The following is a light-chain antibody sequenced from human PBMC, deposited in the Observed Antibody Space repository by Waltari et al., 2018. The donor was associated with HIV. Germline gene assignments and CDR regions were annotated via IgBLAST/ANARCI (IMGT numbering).Light chain of an antibody. CDR2: EVT. CDR3: SSYTSSSTVV. CDR1: TSDVGGYYY. V-gene: IGLV2-14*01. J-gene: IGLJ2*01. Sequence: QSALTQPASVSGSPGQSIPISCTGTTSDVGGYYYVSWYPQHPGNAPKLLIYEVTNRPSGVSNRFSGSKSGNTASLTISGLQADDEADYYCSSYTSSSTVVFGGGTKLTVL.